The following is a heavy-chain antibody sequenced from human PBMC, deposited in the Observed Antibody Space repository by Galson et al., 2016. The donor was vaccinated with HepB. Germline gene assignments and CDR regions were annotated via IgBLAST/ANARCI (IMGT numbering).Heavy chain of an antibody. Sequence: SLRLSCAASGFSLGDYAMSWFRQAPGKGLEWVGFIRSKSSGGTREYAASVKGRFTISRDDSKSIAYLQMNSLKTEDTALYYCTRQWYYYGSGSFWNFDLWGRGTLVTVSS. J-gene: IGHJ2*01. CDR3: TRQWYYYGSGSFWNFDL. CDR2: IRSKSSGGTR. D-gene: IGHD3-10*01. V-gene: IGHV3-49*03. CDR1: GFSLGDYA.